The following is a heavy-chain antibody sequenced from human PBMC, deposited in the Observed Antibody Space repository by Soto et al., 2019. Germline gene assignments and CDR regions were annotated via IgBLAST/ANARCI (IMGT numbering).Heavy chain of an antibody. CDR1: GFTFSRVS. Sequence: TGGSLRLSCEASGFTFSRVSRNWVRQVPGKGLEWVASISSASSETWYADSVKGRFIISRDNAQNSLFLQMNTLRPEDSDLYYCARVAYWGPGTQVTVSS. V-gene: IGHV3-21*01. CDR3: ARVAY. CDR2: ISSASSET. J-gene: IGHJ4*02.